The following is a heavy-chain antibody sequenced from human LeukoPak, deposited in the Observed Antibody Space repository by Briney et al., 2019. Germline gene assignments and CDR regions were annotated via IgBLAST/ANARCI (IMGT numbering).Heavy chain of an antibody. Sequence: ASVKVSCKASGYTFTSHYMHWVRQAPGQGLEWMGIINPSGGSTSYAQKFQGRVTMTRDTSTSTVYMELSSLRSEDTAMYYCARVGSRYCSGGSCPNWFDPWGQGTLVTVSS. J-gene: IGHJ5*02. V-gene: IGHV1-46*01. CDR2: INPSGGST. CDR3: ARVGSRYCSGGSCPNWFDP. D-gene: IGHD2-15*01. CDR1: GYTFTSHY.